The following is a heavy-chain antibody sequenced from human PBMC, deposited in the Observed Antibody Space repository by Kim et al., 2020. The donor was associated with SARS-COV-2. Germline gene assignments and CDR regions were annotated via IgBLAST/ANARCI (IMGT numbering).Heavy chain of an antibody. CDR2: ISGSDGST. Sequence: GGSLRLSCAASGFTFSNYAMNWVRQAPGKGLEWVSVISGSDGSTYYADSVKGRFTISRDNSQNTLYLQMNSLRVEDTAIYYCVRRSSGWYFDYWGQGALV. CDR3: VRRSSGWYFDY. V-gene: IGHV3-23*01. J-gene: IGHJ4*02. D-gene: IGHD6-19*01. CDR1: GFTFSNYA.